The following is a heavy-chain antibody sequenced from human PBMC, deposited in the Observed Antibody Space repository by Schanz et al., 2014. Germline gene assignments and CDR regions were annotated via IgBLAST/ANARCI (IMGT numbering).Heavy chain of an antibody. CDR3: ARIGGSVFDY. Sequence: GQLVESGGGVVQPGKSLRLSCATSGFIFRSFGIHWIRQPPGRGLEWVSYIGNGGVTIYYADSVKGRFTISRDNSKNSLYLQMNRLRAEDTAVYYCARIGGSVFDYWAQGTLVTVSS. V-gene: IGHV3-48*04. J-gene: IGHJ4*02. CDR2: IGNGGVTI. D-gene: IGHD3-10*01. CDR1: GFIFRSFG.